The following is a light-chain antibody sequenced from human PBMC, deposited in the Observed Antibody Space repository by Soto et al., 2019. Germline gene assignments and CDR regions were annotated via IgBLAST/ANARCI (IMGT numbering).Light chain of an antibody. V-gene: IGLV1-40*01. CDR1: SSNIGAGYD. CDR2: GNS. CDR3: QSYGSSLSRSSD. J-gene: IGLJ1*01. Sequence: QSLLTQPPSVSGAPGQRVTISCTGSSSNIGAGYDVHWYQQLPGTAPKLLIYGNSNRPSGVPDRFSGSKSGTSASLAITGLQAEDEADYYCQSYGSSLSRSSDFGPGTTVTVL.